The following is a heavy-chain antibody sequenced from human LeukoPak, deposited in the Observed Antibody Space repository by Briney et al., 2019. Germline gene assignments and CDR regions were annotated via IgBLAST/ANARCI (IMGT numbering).Heavy chain of an antibody. CDR1: GYTFTGYY. J-gene: IGHJ4*02. V-gene: IGHV1-2*04. Sequence: ASVKVSCKASGYTFTGYYMHWVRQAPGQGLEWMGWINPNSGGTNYAQKFQGWVTMTRYTSISTACMELSRLRSDDTAVYYCARVKQWLVYDYWGQGTLVTVSS. CDR3: ARVKQWLVYDY. CDR2: INPNSGGT. D-gene: IGHD6-19*01.